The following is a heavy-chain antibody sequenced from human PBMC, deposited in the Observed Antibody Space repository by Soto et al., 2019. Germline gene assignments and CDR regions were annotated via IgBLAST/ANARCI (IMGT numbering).Heavy chain of an antibody. CDR2: IWHDGSDI. Sequence: QVQLVESGGGVVQPGRSLRVSCVASGFTFCSDVMHWVRQAPGKGLERVARIWHDGSDISYGDAVRSRFTISRDNSKNTVYLHMSSLRADDTGLSYCARNQADTNTCYDGDVGGQGTAVTASS. CDR1: GFTFCSDV. CDR3: ARNQADTNTCYDGDV. D-gene: IGHD2-15*01. J-gene: IGHJ6*02. V-gene: IGHV3-33*01.